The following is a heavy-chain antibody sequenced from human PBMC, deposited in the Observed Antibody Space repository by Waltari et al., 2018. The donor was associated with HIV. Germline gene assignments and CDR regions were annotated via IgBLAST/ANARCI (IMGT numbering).Heavy chain of an antibody. J-gene: IGHJ4*02. CDR1: GGAFSSYT. CDR2: IIPMSNTP. V-gene: IGHV1-69*08. D-gene: IGHD3-16*01. CDR3: ASARETMGVDFDS. Sequence: QVQLVQSGAEVKKPGSSVKVSCKASGGAFSSYTINWVRKAPGQVLEWLGRIIPMSNTPNNAQKFQGRVTITADKSTSTAYMELTSLRSDDTAVYYCASARETMGVDFDSWGLGTLVTVSS.